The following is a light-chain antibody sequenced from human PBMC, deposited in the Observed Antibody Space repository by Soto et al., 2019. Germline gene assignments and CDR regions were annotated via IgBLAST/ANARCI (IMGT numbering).Light chain of an antibody. Sequence: QSVLTQPASVSGSPGQSITISCTGTSSDVGAYNYVSWYQQHPGKAPKLMIYDVNKRPSGVSNRFSGSKSGNTASLTISGLQAEDEADYYCSSYTSSSTLVFGGGTKLTVL. CDR2: DVN. CDR3: SSYTSSSTLV. V-gene: IGLV2-14*01. J-gene: IGLJ2*01. CDR1: SSDVGAYNY.